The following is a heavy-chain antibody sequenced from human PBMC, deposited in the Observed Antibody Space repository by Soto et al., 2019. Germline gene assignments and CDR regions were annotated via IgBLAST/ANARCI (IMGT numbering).Heavy chain of an antibody. Sequence: GGSLRLSCAVSGCTFSGYWMHWVRHAPGKGLVWVSRINSDGSTTSYADSVKGRFTISRDNAKNTLYLQMDSLRAEDTAVYFCASAKIGDYFQVYWGQRTLVTVSS. J-gene: IGHJ4*02. D-gene: IGHD4-17*01. CDR2: INSDGSTT. CDR3: ASAKIGDYFQVY. V-gene: IGHV3-74*01. CDR1: GCTFSGYW.